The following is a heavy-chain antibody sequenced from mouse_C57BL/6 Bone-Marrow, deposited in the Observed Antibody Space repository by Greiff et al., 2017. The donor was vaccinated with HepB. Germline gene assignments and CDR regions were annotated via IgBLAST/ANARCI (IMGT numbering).Heavy chain of an antibody. CDR2: ISSGGDYI. V-gene: IGHV5-9-1*02. CDR1: GFTFSSYA. CDR3: TREDGYYCYAMDY. J-gene: IGHJ4*01. D-gene: IGHD2-3*01. Sequence: EVQGVESGEGLVKPGGSLKLSCAASGFTFSSYAMSWVRQTPEKRLEWVAYISSGGDYIYYADTVKGRFTISRDNARNTLYLQMSSLKSEDTAMYYCTREDGYYCYAMDYWGQGTSVTVSS.